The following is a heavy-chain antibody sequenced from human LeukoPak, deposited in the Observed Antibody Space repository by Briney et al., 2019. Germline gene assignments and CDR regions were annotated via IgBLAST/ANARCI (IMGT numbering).Heavy chain of an antibody. CDR3: AASSRIAGSHGSFDY. J-gene: IGHJ4*02. Sequence: GGSLRLSCAASGFTFSSYGMHWVRQAPGKGLEWVAVIWYDGSNKYYADSVKGRFTISRDNSKNTLYLQMNSLRAEDTAVYYCAASSRIAGSHGSFDYWGQGTLVTVSS. CDR2: IWYDGSNK. V-gene: IGHV3-33*01. CDR1: GFTFSSYG. D-gene: IGHD1-26*01.